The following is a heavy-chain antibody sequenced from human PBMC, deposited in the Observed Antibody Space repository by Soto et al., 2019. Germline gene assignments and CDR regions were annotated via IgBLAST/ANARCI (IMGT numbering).Heavy chain of an antibody. CDR2: ISGSGGST. CDR3: AKFGGGIAAAARFDY. V-gene: IGHV3-23*01. Sequence: VGPLRPPVPPPEFTLGGFALAWFARLPGKGLEWVSAISGSGGSTYYADPVKGRFTISRDNSKNTLYLQTNSLRAEDTAVYYCAKFGGGIAAAARFDYWGQGTLVTVSS. J-gene: IGHJ4*02. CDR1: EFTLGGFA. D-gene: IGHD6-13*01.